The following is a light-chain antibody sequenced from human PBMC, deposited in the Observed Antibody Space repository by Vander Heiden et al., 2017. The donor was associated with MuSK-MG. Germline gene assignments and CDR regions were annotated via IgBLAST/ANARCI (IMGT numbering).Light chain of an antibody. CDR3: QQYGSSPHIT. CDR2: GAS. CDR1: QSVSSSY. J-gene: IGKJ5*01. V-gene: IGKV3-20*01. Sequence: EIVLTQSPGTLSLSPGERATLSCRASQSVSSSYLAWYQQKPGQAPRPLIYGASSRATGIPDRFSGSGSGTDFTLTISRREPEDFAVYYCQQYGSSPHITFGQGTQLEIK.